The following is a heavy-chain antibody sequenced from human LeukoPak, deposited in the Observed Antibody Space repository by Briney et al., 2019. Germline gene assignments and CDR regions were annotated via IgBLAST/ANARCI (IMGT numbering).Heavy chain of an antibody. CDR1: VGTFSSYA. V-gene: IGHV1-69*04. J-gene: IGHJ4*02. Sequence: SVKVSCKASVGTFSSYAISWVRQAPGQGLEWMGRIIPILGIANYAQKFQGRVTITADKSTSTAYMELSSLRSEDTAVYYCPKSGSYSMGFDYWGQGTLVTVSS. CDR2: IIPILGIA. D-gene: IGHD1-26*01. CDR3: PKSGSYSMGFDY.